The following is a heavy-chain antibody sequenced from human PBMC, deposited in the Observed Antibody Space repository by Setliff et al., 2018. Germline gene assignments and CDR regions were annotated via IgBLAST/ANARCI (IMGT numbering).Heavy chain of an antibody. J-gene: IGHJ3*02. CDR1: GYTFSNYG. V-gene: IGHV1-18*01. CDR2: ISAYNGYI. CDR3: ARAPGTVVVPASRSAFDI. D-gene: IGHD2-2*01. Sequence: ASVKVSCKASGYTFSNYGISWVRQAPGQGLEWMGWISAYNGYIIYAQKLQGRVTMTTXXXTXTAYXXXXXXXXXXTAXYYCARAPGTVVVPASRSAFDIWGQGTMVTVSS.